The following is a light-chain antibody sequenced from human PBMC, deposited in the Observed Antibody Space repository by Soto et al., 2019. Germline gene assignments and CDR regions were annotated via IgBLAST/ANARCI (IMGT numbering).Light chain of an antibody. J-gene: IGKJ2*01. V-gene: IGKV1-39*01. Sequence: DIQMTQSPSSLSASVGDRVTITCRASQSISTYLNWYQQKPGKAPNLLIYAASTLQSGVPSRFSGSGSGTDFTLTISSLQPEDFATYYCQQSYSSLIYSLGQGTKLEIK. CDR3: QQSYSSLIYS. CDR2: AAS. CDR1: QSISTY.